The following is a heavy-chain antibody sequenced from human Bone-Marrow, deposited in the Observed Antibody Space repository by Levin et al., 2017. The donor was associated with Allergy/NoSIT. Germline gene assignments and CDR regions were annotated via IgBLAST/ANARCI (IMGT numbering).Heavy chain of an antibody. V-gene: IGHV3-7*01. D-gene: IGHD1-14*01. Sequence: LGESLKISCAASGFTFSNYWMAWVRQAPGKGLDWVANIKPDGSELYYSASVQGRFTISRDNAENSLSLEMNSLRDEDPAVYHCARWGYNAGLDCWGQGSLVTVSP. J-gene: IGHJ4*02. CDR1: GFTFSNYW. CDR3: ARWGYNAGLDC. CDR2: IKPDGSEL.